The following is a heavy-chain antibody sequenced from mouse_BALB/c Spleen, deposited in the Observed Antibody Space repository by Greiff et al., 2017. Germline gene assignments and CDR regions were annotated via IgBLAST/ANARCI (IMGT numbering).Heavy chain of an antibody. D-gene: IGHD4-1*01. CDR2: ISSGSSTI. CDR1: GFTFSSFG. Sequence: EVKVVESGGGLVQPGGSRKLSCAASGFTFSSFGMHWVRQAPEKGLEWVAYISSGSSTIYYADTVKGRFTISRDNPKNTLFLQMTSLRSEDTAMYYCARGNWGAWFAYWGQGTLVTVSA. CDR3: ARGNWGAWFAY. V-gene: IGHV5-17*02. J-gene: IGHJ3*01.